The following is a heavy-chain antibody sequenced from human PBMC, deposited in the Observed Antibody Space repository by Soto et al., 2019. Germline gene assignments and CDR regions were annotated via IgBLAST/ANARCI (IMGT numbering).Heavy chain of an antibody. CDR1: GGSISSSSYY. CDR2: IYYSGST. V-gene: IGHV4-39*07. CDR3: AKDGFIVVVPAARSYYFDY. D-gene: IGHD2-2*01. J-gene: IGHJ4*02. Sequence: SETLSLTCTVSGGSISSSSYYWGWLRQPPGKGLEWVGSIYYSGSTNYNPSLKSRDTISVDTYTNQCYLKLSSATAADTAVYYCAKDGFIVVVPAARSYYFDYWGQGTLVTVSS.